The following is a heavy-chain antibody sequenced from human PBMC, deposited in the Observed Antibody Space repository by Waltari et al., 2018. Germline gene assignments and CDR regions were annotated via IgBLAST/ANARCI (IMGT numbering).Heavy chain of an antibody. CDR3: ARENRHDYSNLDACDI. CDR1: GFTFSSYS. V-gene: IGHV3-21*01. D-gene: IGHD4-4*01. J-gene: IGHJ3*02. CDR2: ISSSSSYI. Sequence: EVQLVESGGGLVKPGGSLRLSCAASGFTFSSYSMNWVRQAPGKGLEWVSSISSSSSYIYYADSVKGRFTISRDNAKNSLYLQMNSLGAEDTAVYYCARENRHDYSNLDACDIWGQGTMVTVSS.